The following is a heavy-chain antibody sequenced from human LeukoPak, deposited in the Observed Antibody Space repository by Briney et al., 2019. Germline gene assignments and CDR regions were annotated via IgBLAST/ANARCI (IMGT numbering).Heavy chain of an antibody. Sequence: SETLSLTCAVSGYSISSSSYYWGWIRQPPGKGLEWIGSIYYSGSTYYIPSLKSRVTISVDTSKNQFSLKLSSVTAADTAVYYCASVVVIARDAFDIWGQGTMVTVSS. V-gene: IGHV4-39*01. CDR1: GYSISSSSYY. CDR2: IYYSGST. J-gene: IGHJ3*02. CDR3: ASVVVIARDAFDI. D-gene: IGHD2-21*01.